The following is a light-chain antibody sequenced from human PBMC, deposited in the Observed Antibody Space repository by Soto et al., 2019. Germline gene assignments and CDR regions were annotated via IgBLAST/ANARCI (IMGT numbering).Light chain of an antibody. V-gene: IGLV3-21*02. CDR1: NIGIKR. CDR2: GDT. J-gene: IGLJ2*01. CDR3: QVWDSSINEVV. Sequence: SYELTQPPSVSVAPGQTARITCGGNNIGIKRVYWYQQKAGQAPVLVIYGDTDRPSGIPERFSGSKSGNTATLTISKVEAGDEADYYCQVWDSSINEVVFGGGTKLTVL.